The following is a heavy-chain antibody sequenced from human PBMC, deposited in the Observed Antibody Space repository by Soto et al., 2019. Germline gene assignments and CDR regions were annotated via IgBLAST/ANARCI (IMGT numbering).Heavy chain of an antibody. Sequence: QVQLVQSGAEVKKPGSSVKVSCRASGGTFSSYAISWVRQAPGQGLEWMGGIIPIFGTANYAQKFQGRVTITADKSTSTAYMELSSLRSEDTAVYYCARLVQNPYYYYYGMDVWGQGTTVTVSS. J-gene: IGHJ6*02. CDR3: ARLVQNPYYYYYGMDV. CDR1: GGTFSSYA. V-gene: IGHV1-69*06. CDR2: IIPIFGTA. D-gene: IGHD1-1*01.